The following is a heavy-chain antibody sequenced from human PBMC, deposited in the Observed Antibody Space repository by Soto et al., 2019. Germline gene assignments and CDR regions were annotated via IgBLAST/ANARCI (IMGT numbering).Heavy chain of an antibody. Sequence: ASVKVSCKASGYTFTSYGISWVRQAPGQGLEWMGWISAYNGNTNYARKLQGRVTMTTDTSTSTAYMELRSLRSDDTAVYYCARLGVTDGYDYVPHYGMDVWGQGTTVTVSS. CDR3: ARLGVTDGYDYVPHYGMDV. CDR2: ISAYNGNT. V-gene: IGHV1-18*01. D-gene: IGHD5-12*01. CDR1: GYTFTSYG. J-gene: IGHJ6*02.